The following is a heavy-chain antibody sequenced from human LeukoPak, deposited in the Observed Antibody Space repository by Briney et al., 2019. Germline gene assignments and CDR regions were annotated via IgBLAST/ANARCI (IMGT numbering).Heavy chain of an antibody. J-gene: IGHJ3*02. Sequence: ASVKVSCKASGYTFTTHYIHWVRQAPGQGLEWMGIINPSDGGASYAQKFQGRLTMSRDTSTSTLYMELSNLRSEDTAIYYCARDPDGHGAFDIWGQGTMVTVSS. CDR3: ARDPDGHGAFDI. CDR1: GYTFTTHY. CDR2: INPSDGGA. D-gene: IGHD5-24*01. V-gene: IGHV1-46*01.